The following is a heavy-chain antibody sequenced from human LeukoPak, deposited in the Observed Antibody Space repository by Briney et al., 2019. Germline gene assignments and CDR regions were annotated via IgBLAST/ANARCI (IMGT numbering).Heavy chain of an antibody. D-gene: IGHD5-18*01. CDR2: IILIFGTA. Sequence: SVKVSCKASGGTFSSYAISWVRQAPGQGLEWMGRIILIFGTANYAPKLQGRVTITTDESTSTAYMELSSLRSEDPAVYYCARGYSYGSIDYWGQGTLVSVSS. CDR1: GGTFSSYA. V-gene: IGHV1-69*05. CDR3: ARGYSYGSIDY. J-gene: IGHJ4*02.